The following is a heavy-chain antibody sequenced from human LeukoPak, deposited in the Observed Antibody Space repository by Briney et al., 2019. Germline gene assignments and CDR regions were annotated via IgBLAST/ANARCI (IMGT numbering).Heavy chain of an antibody. D-gene: IGHD3-3*01. V-gene: IGHV1-18*01. CDR1: GYTFTDYG. CDR3: ARTRWRGYDWRGWFDP. J-gene: IGHJ5*02. CDR2: ISAYNGDT. Sequence: ASVKVSCKASGYTFTDYGFSWVRQAPGQGLEWMGWISAYNGDTNFAQTFQGRVAMTTDTSTSTAYMELRSLRSDDTAVYYCARTRWRGYDWRGWFDPWGQGSLVTVS.